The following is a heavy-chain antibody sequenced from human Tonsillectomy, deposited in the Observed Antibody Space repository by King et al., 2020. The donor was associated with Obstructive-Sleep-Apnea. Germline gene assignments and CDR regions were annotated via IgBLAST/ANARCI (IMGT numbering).Heavy chain of an antibody. V-gene: IGHV3-72*01. D-gene: IGHD1-1*01. J-gene: IGHJ4*02. CDR2: TRNKANSYTT. CDR3: ARGRLQPDSSDYFDY. Sequence: VQLVESGGGLVQPGGSLRLSCAASGFTFSDHYMDWVRQAPGKGLEWVGRTRNKANSYTTEYAAFVKGRFTISRDDSKNSLYLQMNSLKTEDTAVYYCARGRLQPDSSDYFDYWGQGTLVTVSS. CDR1: GFTFSDHY.